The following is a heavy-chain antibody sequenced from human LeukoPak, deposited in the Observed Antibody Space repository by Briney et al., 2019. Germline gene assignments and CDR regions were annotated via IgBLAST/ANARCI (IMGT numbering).Heavy chain of an antibody. CDR2: INHNSGGT. CDR1: GYTFTGYY. J-gene: IGHJ4*02. CDR3: ARARAGYSSGWYPER. Sequence: GASVKVSCKASGYTFTGYYMHWVRQAPGQGLEWMGWINHNSGGTNYAQKFQGRVTMTRDTSISTAYMELSRLRSDGTAVYYCARARAGYSSGWYPERWGQGTLVTVSS. V-gene: IGHV1-2*02. D-gene: IGHD6-19*01.